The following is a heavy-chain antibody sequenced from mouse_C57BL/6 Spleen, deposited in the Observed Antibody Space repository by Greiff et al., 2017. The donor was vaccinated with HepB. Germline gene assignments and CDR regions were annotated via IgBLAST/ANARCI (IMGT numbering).Heavy chain of an antibody. CDR2: INPNNGGT. J-gene: IGHJ3*01. D-gene: IGHD1-1*01. Sequence: EVQLQQSGPELVKPGASVKISCKASGYTFTDYYMNWVKQSHGKSLEWIGDINPNNGGTSYNQKFKGKATLTVDKSSSTAYMELRSLTSEDSAVYYCARFPLSTTVPSWFAYWGQRTLVTVAA. CDR3: ARFPLSTTVPSWFAY. CDR1: GYTFTDYY. V-gene: IGHV1-26*01.